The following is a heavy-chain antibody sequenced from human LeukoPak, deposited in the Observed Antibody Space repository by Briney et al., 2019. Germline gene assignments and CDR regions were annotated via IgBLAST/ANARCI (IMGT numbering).Heavy chain of an antibody. Sequence: PGGSLRLSCAASGFSFSTSPMSWVRKPPGKGLEWVSAMNNGPGATFYRDSVRGQFTISRDDSKSTLYLQMNSLRAEDTGTYYCAKTHYDLLDVWGQGTTVTVSS. CDR2: MNNGPGAT. CDR1: GFSFSTSP. V-gene: IGHV3-23*01. J-gene: IGHJ6*02. CDR3: AKTHYDLLDV. D-gene: IGHD5-12*01.